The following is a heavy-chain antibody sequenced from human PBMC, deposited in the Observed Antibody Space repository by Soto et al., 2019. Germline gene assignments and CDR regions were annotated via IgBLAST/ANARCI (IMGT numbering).Heavy chain of an antibody. CDR3: ARVHYDFWSGYYFGLDS. J-gene: IGHJ5*01. D-gene: IGHD3-3*01. Sequence: SETLSLTCTVSGGSISSYYWSWIRQPPGKGLEWIGYIYYSGSTNYNPSLKSRVTISVDTSKNQFSLKLSSVTAADTAVYYCARVHYDFWSGYYFGLDSWGQGTLVTVSS. CDR2: IYYSGST. CDR1: GGSISSYY. V-gene: IGHV4-59*01.